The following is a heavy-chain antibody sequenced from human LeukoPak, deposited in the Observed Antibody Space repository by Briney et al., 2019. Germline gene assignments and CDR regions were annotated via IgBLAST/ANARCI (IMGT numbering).Heavy chain of an antibody. D-gene: IGHD5-18*01. Sequence: GGSLRLSCAASGFAFGNYAMGWVRQAPGKGLEWVSSIDSSGSYTPSADSVKGRFTISRDNSENTVYLQMNSLRAEDTAVYSCAKERIDTAMVPYYFDYWGQGTLVTVSS. CDR3: AKERIDTAMVPYYFDY. CDR1: GFAFGNYA. J-gene: IGHJ4*02. V-gene: IGHV3-23*01. CDR2: IDSSGSYT.